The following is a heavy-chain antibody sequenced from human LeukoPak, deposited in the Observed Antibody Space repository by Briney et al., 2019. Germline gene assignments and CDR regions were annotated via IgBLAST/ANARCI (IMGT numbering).Heavy chain of an antibody. V-gene: IGHV4-61*02. CDR2: IYTSGST. Sequence: SQTLSLTCTVSGGSISSGSYYWSWIRQPAGKGLEWIGRIYTSGSTNYNPSLKSRVTISVNTSKNQFSLKLSSVTAADTAVYYCARLDIHTAHFDYWGQGTLVTVSS. CDR1: GGSISSGSYY. CDR3: ARLDIHTAHFDY. J-gene: IGHJ4*02. D-gene: IGHD2-15*01.